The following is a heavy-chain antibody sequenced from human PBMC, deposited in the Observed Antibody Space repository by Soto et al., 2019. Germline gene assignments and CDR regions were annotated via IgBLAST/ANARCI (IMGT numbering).Heavy chain of an antibody. CDR1: GYKFGIAW. CDR2: IKPGTSDI. J-gene: IGHJ4*02. V-gene: IGHV5-51*01. D-gene: IGHD3-3*02. CDR3: ARQLSHICDS. Sequence: PGESLKISCKGVGYKFGIAWIGWVRQMPGKGLEWMGIIKPGTSDIRYSPSCRGHVTISADEAVSTAYLQWSSLKASDTAMYYCARQLSHICDSWGQGTLVTV.